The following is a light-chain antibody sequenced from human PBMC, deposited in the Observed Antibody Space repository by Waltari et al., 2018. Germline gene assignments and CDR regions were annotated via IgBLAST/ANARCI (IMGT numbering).Light chain of an antibody. CDR3: QQSYSTPMYT. CDR1: QSISSY. V-gene: IGKV1-39*01. Sequence: DIQITQSPFSLSASVRDRVTITCRASQSISSYLNWYQQKPGKAPKLLIYAASSLQSGVPSRFSGSGSGTDFTLTISSLQPEDFATYYCQQSYSTPMYTFGQGTKLEIK. J-gene: IGKJ2*01. CDR2: AAS.